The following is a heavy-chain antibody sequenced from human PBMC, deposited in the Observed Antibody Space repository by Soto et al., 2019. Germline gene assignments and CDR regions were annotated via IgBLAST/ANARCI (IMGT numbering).Heavy chain of an antibody. CDR2: ISYDGSNK. Sequence: GGSLRLSCAASGFTFSSYGMHWVRQAPGKGLEWVAVISYDGSNKYYADSVKGRFTISRDNSKNTLYLQMNSLRAEDTAVYFCAKDFKVSGSHYGTLNYYYGMDVWGQGTTVTVSS. CDR3: AKDFKVSGSHYGTLNYYYGMDV. V-gene: IGHV3-30*18. J-gene: IGHJ6*02. CDR1: GFTFSSYG. D-gene: IGHD3-10*01.